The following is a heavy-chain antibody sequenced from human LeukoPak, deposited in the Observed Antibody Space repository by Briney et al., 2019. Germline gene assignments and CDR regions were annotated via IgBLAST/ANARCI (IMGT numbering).Heavy chain of an antibody. CDR1: GGSISSYY. V-gene: IGHV4-4*07. CDR2: IYTSGST. Sequence: SETLSLTCTVSGGSISSYYWSWIRQPAGKGLEWIGRIYTSGSTNYNPSLKSRVTISVDTSKNHFSLKLSSVTAADTAVYYCARDRRRWLHPAAFDIWGQGTMVTVSS. CDR3: ARDRRRWLHPAAFDI. D-gene: IGHD5-24*01. J-gene: IGHJ3*02.